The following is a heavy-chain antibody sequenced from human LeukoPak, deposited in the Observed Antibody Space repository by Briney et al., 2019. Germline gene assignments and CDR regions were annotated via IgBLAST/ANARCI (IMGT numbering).Heavy chain of an antibody. V-gene: IGHV3-30*02. CDR3: ANRNYYDSSGYDYVSYYLDY. D-gene: IGHD3-22*01. J-gene: IGHJ4*02. Sequence: PGGSLRLSCAASGFTFSSYGMHWVRQAPGKGLGWVAFIRYDGSNKDYAGSVKGRFTISRDNSKNTLYLQMNSLRAEDTAVYYCANRNYYDSSGYDYVSYYLDYWGQGTLVTVSS. CDR1: GFTFSSYG. CDR2: IRYDGSNK.